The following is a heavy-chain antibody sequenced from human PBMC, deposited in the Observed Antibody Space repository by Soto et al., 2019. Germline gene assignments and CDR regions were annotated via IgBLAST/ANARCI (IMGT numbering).Heavy chain of an antibody. CDR3: ARGVDGYTWGAY. J-gene: IGHJ4*02. V-gene: IGHV5-51*01. CDR1: AYSFTNYW. Sequence: EVQLVQSGAEVKKPGESLKISCKGSAYSFTNYWIGWVRQMPGKGLEYMGAIHPGNSETRYSPSFQGQVTISADRSISTAYLQWSSLKASDIAMYYCARGVDGYTWGAYWVQGTQVTVSS. CDR2: IHPGNSET. D-gene: IGHD5-12*01.